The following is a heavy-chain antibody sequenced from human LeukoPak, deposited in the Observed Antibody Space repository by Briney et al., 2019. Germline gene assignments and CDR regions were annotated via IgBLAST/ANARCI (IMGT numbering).Heavy chain of an antibody. CDR3: ARRAGGGSTGVFDY. V-gene: IGHV4-4*09. CDR1: GGSISSYY. J-gene: IGHJ4*02. CDR2: IYTSGST. Sequence: SETLSLTCTVSGGSISSYYWSWIRQPPGKGLEWIGYIYTSGSTNYNPSLKSRVTMSVDTSKNQLSLKLSSVTAADTAVYYCARRAGGGSTGVFDYWGQGTLVTVSS. D-gene: IGHD6-25*01.